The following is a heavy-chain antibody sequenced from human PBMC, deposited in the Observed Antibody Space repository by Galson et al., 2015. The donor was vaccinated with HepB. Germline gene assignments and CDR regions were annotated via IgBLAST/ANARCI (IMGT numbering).Heavy chain of an antibody. J-gene: IGHJ1*01. CDR3: ARPPGYYDSSGYYLEYFQH. CDR1: GFTFRSYW. CDR2: INTDGSST. D-gene: IGHD3-22*01. V-gene: IGHV3-74*01. Sequence: SLRLSCAASGFTFRSYWMHWVRQAPGKGLVWVSRINTDGSSTSYADSVKGRFTISRDNAKNTLYLQMNSLRVEDTAVYYCARPPGYYDSSGYYLEYFQHWGQGTLVTVSS.